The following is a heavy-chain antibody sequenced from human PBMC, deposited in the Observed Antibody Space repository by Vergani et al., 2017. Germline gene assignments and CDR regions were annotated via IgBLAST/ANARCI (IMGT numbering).Heavy chain of an antibody. V-gene: IGHV4-61*02. D-gene: IGHD2-15*01. CDR2: ISASGNA. CDR1: GGSISAGYYF. J-gene: IGHJ3*01. Sequence: QVQLQASGPGRVKPSQTLSLTCTMSGGSISAGYYFWSWIRQPAGKGLEWFGHISASGNASHSPSLKTRVSMSVDTSKNQFSLTVTSVTAADTAIYFCARRNGGYYSGGKVHPLRTAFDVWGHGTVVTVSS. CDR3: ARRNGGYYSGGKVHPLRTAFDV.